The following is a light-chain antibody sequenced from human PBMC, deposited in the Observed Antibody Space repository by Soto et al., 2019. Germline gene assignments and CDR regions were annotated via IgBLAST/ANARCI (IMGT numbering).Light chain of an antibody. CDR1: SSNVGTNI. Sequence: QSVLTQPHSASGTPGQRVTLSCSGGSSNVGTNIVNWYQQLPGTAPKLLIYNNNQRPSGVPDRFSGSKSGTSASLAISGLQSEDEADYYCAAWDDSLNGVLFGGGTKVTVL. CDR2: NNN. V-gene: IGLV1-44*01. J-gene: IGLJ2*01. CDR3: AAWDDSLNGVL.